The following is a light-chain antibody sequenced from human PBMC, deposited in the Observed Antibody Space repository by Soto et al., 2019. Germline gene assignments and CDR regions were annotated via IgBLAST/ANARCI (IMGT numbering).Light chain of an antibody. J-gene: IGKJ2*01. CDR2: GAS. V-gene: IGKV3-20*01. Sequence: EIVLTQSPGTLSLSPGERATLSCRASQSVSSSYLAWYQQKPGQAPRLLIYGASSRVTGIPDRFSGSGSGTDFTLTISRLEPEDFAVYYCQQYVSSPLFGQGTKLEIK. CDR1: QSVSSSY. CDR3: QQYVSSPL.